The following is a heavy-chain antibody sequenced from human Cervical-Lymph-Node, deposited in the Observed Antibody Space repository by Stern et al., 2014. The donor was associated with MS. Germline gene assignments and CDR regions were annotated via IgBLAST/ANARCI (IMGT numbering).Heavy chain of an antibody. CDR1: GFSLSSYY. V-gene: IGHV3-21*01. CDR3: ARVIAANYYYYGMDV. Sequence: EVQLVESGGGLVKPGGSLRLSCAASGFSLSSYYIHWVRQAPGKGLEWVSSISSSSAFIFYGDSVKGRFTISRDNAKNTLYLQMNNLRAEDTAVYFCARVIAANYYYYGMDVWGQGTTVTVSS. CDR2: ISSSSAFI. D-gene: IGHD2-15*01. J-gene: IGHJ6*02.